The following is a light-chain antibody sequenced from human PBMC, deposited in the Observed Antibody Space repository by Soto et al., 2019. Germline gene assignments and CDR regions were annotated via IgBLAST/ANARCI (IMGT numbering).Light chain of an antibody. CDR1: QTVSNN. CDR2: AAS. Sequence: EIVLTQSPGTLSLSPGDRATLSCRASQTVSNNYLAWCQQKPGQAPRLLIYAASTRATGIPARFSGSGSGTEFTLTISSLQSDDFATYFCQQYNNYPRTFGQGTKVDIK. CDR3: QQYNNYPRT. J-gene: IGKJ1*01. V-gene: IGKV3-15*01.